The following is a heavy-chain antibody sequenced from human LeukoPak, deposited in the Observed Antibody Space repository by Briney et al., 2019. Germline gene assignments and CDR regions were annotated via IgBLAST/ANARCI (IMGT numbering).Heavy chain of an antibody. CDR1: GVSIANTFYY. CDR2: IYTTRST. J-gene: IGHJ4*02. V-gene: IGHV4-61*02. Sequence: SETLSLTCTVSGVSIANTFYYWDWLRQPAGKGLEWIGRIYTTRSTDYNPSLKSRVTISLDTARNQFSLKLSSVTAADTAVYYCARRQDGHDYWGQGTLVTVSS. CDR3: ARRQDGHDY.